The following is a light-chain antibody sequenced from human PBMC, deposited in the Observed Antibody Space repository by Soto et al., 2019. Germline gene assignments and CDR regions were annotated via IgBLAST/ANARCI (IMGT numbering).Light chain of an antibody. Sequence: DIVMTQSPLSLPVTPGEPASISCSASQSLLHSNGYNYLDWYLQKPGQSPQLLIYLGSNRASGVPDRFSGSGSGTDFTLKISSVEAEDFGVYYCMQSLQTPWTFGQGTKVEIK. J-gene: IGKJ1*01. CDR3: MQSLQTPWT. CDR2: LGS. V-gene: IGKV2-28*01. CDR1: QSLLHSNGYNY.